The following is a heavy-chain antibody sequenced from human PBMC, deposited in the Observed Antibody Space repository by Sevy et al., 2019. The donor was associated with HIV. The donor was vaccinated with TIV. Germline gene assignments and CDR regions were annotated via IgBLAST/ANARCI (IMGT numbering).Heavy chain of an antibody. CDR2: IYYSGST. V-gene: IGHV4-31*03. Sequence: SETLSLTCTVSGGSISSGGYYWSWIRQHPGKGLEWIGYIYYSGSTYYNPSLKSRVTISVDTSKNQFSLKLGSVTAADTAVYYCARVENYGSGSYYTYYFDYWGQGTLVTVSS. D-gene: IGHD3-10*01. CDR1: GGSISSGGYY. J-gene: IGHJ4*02. CDR3: ARVENYGSGSYYTYYFDY.